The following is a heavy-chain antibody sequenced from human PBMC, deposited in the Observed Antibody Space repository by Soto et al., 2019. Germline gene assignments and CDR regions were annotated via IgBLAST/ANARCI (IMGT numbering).Heavy chain of an antibody. CDR3: ARDDYGSGSYYQDY. CDR1: GFTSSSYS. CDR2: ISSSSSTI. V-gene: IGHV3-48*01. J-gene: IGHJ4*02. Sequence: GGSLRLSCAASGFTSSSYSMNWVRQAPGKGLEWVSYISSSSSTIYYADSVKGRFTISRDNAKNSLYLQMNSLRAEDTAVYYCARDDYGSGSYYQDYWGQGTLVTVSS. D-gene: IGHD3-10*01.